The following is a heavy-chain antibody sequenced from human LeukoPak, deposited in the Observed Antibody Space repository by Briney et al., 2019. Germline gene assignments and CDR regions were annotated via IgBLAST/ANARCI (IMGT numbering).Heavy chain of an antibody. J-gene: IGHJ1*01. V-gene: IGHV4-34*01. D-gene: IGHD3-22*01. CDR3: ARDLGDDSSGSSWFQH. CDR2: INHSGSI. Sequence: SETLSLTCAVYGGSFSAYCWSWIRQPPGKGLEWIGEINHSGSINYNPSLKSRVTISVDTSKNQFSLKVSSVTAADTAVYYCARDLGDDSSGSSWFQHWGQGTLVTVSS. CDR1: GGSFSAYC.